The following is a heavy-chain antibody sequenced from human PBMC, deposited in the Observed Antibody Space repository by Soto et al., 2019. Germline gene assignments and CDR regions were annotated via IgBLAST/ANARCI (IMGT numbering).Heavy chain of an antibody. Sequence: EVQLVESGGGLVQPGGSLRLSCAASGFTFSGYWMTWVRQAPGKELEWVANIKEDGSEKNYVDSVEGRFTISRDNAKNSLYLQMNSLRADDTAVYYCARGGSESDYGGQLTLVTVSS. V-gene: IGHV3-7*01. CDR3: ARGGSESDY. CDR1: GFTFSGYW. CDR2: IKEDGSEK. D-gene: IGHD3-16*01. J-gene: IGHJ4*02.